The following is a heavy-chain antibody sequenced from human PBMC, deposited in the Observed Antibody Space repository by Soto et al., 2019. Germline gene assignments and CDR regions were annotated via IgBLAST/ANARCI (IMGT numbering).Heavy chain of an antibody. D-gene: IGHD6-19*01. J-gene: IGHJ4*02. CDR3: ARVAVTGDFY. V-gene: IGHV3-74*01. Sequence: PGGSLSLSCAASGFTFSHYWMHWVRHAPGKGLVWVSRVSSDGSIATYADSVKGRFTISRNNANNTLYLQMNSLRAEDTAVYYCARVAVTGDFYWGQGTLVTVSS. CDR1: GFTFSHYW. CDR2: VSSDGSIA.